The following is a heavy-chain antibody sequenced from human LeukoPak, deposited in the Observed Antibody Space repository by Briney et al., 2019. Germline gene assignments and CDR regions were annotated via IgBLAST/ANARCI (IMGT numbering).Heavy chain of an antibody. Sequence: SETLSLTCTVSGGSISSYYWSWIRQPPGKGLEWIAYISDIRSINYNPSLKSRVTISLDTSKNQFSLKLSSVTAADTAVYYCAGHHPRNTVDFWSQGTLVTVSS. D-gene: IGHD2/OR15-2a*01. J-gene: IGHJ4*02. CDR2: ISDIRSI. CDR1: GGSISSYY. CDR3: AGHHPRNTVDF. V-gene: IGHV4-59*08.